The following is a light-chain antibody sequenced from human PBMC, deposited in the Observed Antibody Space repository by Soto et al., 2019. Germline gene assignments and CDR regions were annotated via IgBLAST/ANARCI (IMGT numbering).Light chain of an antibody. V-gene: IGLV2-23*01. CDR2: EGS. J-gene: IGLJ1*01. Sequence: QSALTQPASVSGSPGQSITISCTGTSSDVGSYNLVSWYQEHPGKGPKLIIYEGSKRPSGVSDRFSGSKSGNTASLTISGLQAEDEADYYCCSYVPTSAPDVFGSGTKVTVL. CDR3: CSYVPTSAPDV. CDR1: SSDVGSYNL.